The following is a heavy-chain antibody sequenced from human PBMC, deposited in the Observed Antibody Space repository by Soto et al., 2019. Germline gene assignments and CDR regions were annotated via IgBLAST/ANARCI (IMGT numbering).Heavy chain of an antibody. CDR1: GYTFTSYD. CDR2: MNPNSGNT. J-gene: IGHJ6*02. V-gene: IGHV1-8*01. Sequence: ASVKVSCKASGYTFTSYDINWVRQATGQGLEWMGWMNPNSGNTGYAQKFQGRVTMTRNTSISTAYMELSSLRSGDTAVYYCATHAYYYDSSGYYYYYYYGMDVWGQGTTVTVSS. D-gene: IGHD3-22*01. CDR3: ATHAYYYDSSGYYYYYYYGMDV.